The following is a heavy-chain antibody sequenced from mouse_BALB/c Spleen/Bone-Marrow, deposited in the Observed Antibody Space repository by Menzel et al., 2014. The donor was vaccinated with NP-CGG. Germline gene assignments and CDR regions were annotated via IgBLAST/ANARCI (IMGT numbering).Heavy chain of an antibody. J-gene: IGHJ2*01. CDR2: IRNKANGYTT. V-gene: IGHV7-3*02. CDR1: GFTFTDHY. Sequence: DVMLVESGGGLVQPGGFLRLSCATSGFTFTDHYMSWVSQPPGKALEWLGFIRNKANGYTTEYSASVKGRFTISRDNSQSIVYLQMNTLRAEDSATYYCARDYLYYFDYWGQGTTLTVSS. CDR3: ARDYLYYFDY. D-gene: IGHD2-1*01.